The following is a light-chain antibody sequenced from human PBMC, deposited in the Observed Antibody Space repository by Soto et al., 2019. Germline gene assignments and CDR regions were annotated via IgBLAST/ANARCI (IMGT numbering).Light chain of an antibody. Sequence: QSVLTQPPSVSVAPGQRVTISCTGISSNTGAGYDVHWYQQFPGTAPKLLIYSNSNRPSGVPYRFSGSKSGTSASLAITGIQAEDEADYDCQSYDSGLRGTIFCGGTKLTVL. CDR1: SSNTGAGYD. J-gene: IGLJ2*01. V-gene: IGLV1-40*01. CDR3: QSYDSGLRGTI. CDR2: SNS.